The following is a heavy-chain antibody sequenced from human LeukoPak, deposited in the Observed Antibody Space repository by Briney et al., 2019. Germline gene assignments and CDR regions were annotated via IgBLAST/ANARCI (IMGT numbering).Heavy chain of an antibody. D-gene: IGHD1-26*01. V-gene: IGHV1-2*02. CDR3: ARLIVGAHAFDI. CDR1: GYTFTGYY. J-gene: IGHJ3*02. CDR2: INPESGGT. Sequence: ASVKVSCKASGYTFTGYYMHWVRQAPGQGLEWMGWINPESGGTNYAQKFQGRVTMTRDTSISTAYMELSRLRSDDTAVYYCARLIVGAHAFDIWGQGTMVTVSS.